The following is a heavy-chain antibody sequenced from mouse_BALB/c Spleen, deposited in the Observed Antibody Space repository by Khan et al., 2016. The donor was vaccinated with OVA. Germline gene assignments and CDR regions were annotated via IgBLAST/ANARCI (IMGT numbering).Heavy chain of an antibody. CDR2: IWSGGST. J-gene: IGHJ3*01. CDR3: ARNYDCDEVLAY. V-gene: IGHV2-2*02. D-gene: IGHD2-4*01. CDR1: GFSLTTYG. Sequence: QVQLKQSGPGLVQPSQSLSITCTVSGFSLTTYGVHWVRQSPGKGLEWLGVIWSGGSTEYNAAFISRLSISKDNSKSQVFFKMNSLQANDRAIYYCARNYDCDEVLAYWGQGTLVTVSA.